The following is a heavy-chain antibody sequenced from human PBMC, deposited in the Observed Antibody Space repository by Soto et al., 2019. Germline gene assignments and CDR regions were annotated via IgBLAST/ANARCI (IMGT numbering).Heavy chain of an antibody. CDR1: GFTVGDYS. J-gene: IGHJ4*02. CDR3: TRGIWEMATIRPENY. CDR2: IRSKPYGVTT. D-gene: IGHD5-12*01. Sequence: PGGAPKLFFKGSGFTVGDYSLALFPQAPGKGLEWVGFIRSKPYGVTTEYAASVKGRFTISRDDSKSIAYLQMNSLTTEDTAMYYCTRGIWEMATIRPENYWGQGT. V-gene: IGHV3-49*03.